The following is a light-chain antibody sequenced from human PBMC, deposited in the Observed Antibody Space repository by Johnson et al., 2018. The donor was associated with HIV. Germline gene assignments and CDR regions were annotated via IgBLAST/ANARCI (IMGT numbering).Light chain of an antibody. CDR3: GTWDDSLSALYV. J-gene: IGLJ1*01. CDR2: DNN. Sequence: QSVLTQSPSVSAAPGQKVTISCSGSSSNIGNNYVSWYQQLPGTAPKLLIYDNNKRPSGIPDRFSGSKSGSSATLGITGLQTGDEADYYCGTWDDSLSALYVFGTGTKVTGL. CDR1: SSNIGNNY. V-gene: IGLV1-51*01.